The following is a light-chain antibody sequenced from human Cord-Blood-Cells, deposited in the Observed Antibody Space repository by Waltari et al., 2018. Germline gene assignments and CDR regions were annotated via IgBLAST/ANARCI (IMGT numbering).Light chain of an antibody. CDR1: QGISSW. CDR3: QQANSFPYT. J-gene: IGKJ2*01. Sequence: DIQMTQSPSSVSASVGDRVTITGRASQGISSWLAWYQQKPGKAPKLLIYAASSLQSVIPSRFSGSASETDFTLTSSSLQPEDFATYYGQQANSFPYTFGQGTKLEIK. CDR2: AAS. V-gene: IGKV1-12*01.